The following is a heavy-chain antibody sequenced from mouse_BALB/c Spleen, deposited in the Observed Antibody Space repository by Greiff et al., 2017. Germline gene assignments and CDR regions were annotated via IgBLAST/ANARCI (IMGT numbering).Heavy chain of an antibody. V-gene: IGHV5-6-5*01. Sequence: DVMLVESGGGLVKPGGSLKLSCAASGFTFSSYAMSWVRQTPEKRLEWVASISSGGSTYYPDSVKGRFTISRDNARNILYLQMSSLRSEDTAMYYCARRENYDYDVNYAMDYWGQGTSVTVS. CDR3: ARRENYDYDVNYAMDY. D-gene: IGHD2-4*01. CDR2: ISSGGST. J-gene: IGHJ4*01. CDR1: GFTFSSYA.